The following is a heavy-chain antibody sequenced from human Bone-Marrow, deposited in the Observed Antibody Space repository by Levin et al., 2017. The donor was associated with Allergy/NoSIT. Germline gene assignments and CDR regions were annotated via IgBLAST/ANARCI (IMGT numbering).Heavy chain of an antibody. CDR3: TRTMVRGVPDMDV. CDR1: GYTFISYD. D-gene: IGHD3-10*01. J-gene: IGHJ6*02. Sequence: GESLKISCKASGYTFISYDINWVRQATGQGLECLGWLNPDSGLTGYARKFQGRVTMTRDTSISTVYLDLSSLTSEDTAVYYCTRTMVRGVPDMDVWGQGTTVTVS. V-gene: IGHV1-8*01. CDR2: LNPDSGLT.